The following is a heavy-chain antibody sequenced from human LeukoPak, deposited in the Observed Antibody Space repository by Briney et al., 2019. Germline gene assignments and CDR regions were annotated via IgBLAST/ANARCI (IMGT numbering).Heavy chain of an antibody. J-gene: IGHJ5*02. CDR3: ARTPGFRITVIVIWFDP. V-gene: IGHV1-18*01. D-gene: IGHD3-22*01. CDR1: GYTFTSYG. CDR2: ISAYNGNT. Sequence: ASVKVSCKASGYTFTSYGISWVRQAPGQGLEWMGWISAYNGNTNYAQKLQGRVTMTTDTSTSTAYMELRSLRSDDTAVYYCARTPGFRITVIVIWFDPWGQGTLVTVSS.